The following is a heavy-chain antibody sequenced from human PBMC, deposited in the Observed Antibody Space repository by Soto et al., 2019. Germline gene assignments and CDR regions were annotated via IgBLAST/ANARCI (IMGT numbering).Heavy chain of an antibody. CDR1: GFTFSDYA. D-gene: IGHD2-2*01. V-gene: IGHV3-23*01. Sequence: PGGSLRLSCAASGFTFSDYAMSWVRQAPGKGLEWVSAIDGSSATTNYADSVKGRFTISRDNSKNTLFLHMSGLRAEDTAVYYCARDRRPSIYSGLAVWGRGTTVTVSS. J-gene: IGHJ6*02. CDR2: IDGSSATT. CDR3: ARDRRPSIYSGLAV.